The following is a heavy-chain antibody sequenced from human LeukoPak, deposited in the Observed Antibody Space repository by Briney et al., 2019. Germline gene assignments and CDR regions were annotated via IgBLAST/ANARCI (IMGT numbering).Heavy chain of an antibody. Sequence: SETLSLTCTVSGGPISSYQWSWIRQPPGKGLEWIGEINHSGSTSYNPSLKSRVTISVDTSKNQFSLKLSSVTAADTAVYYCARGTSLRFGEQTRKNWFDPWGQGTLVTVSS. J-gene: IGHJ5*02. CDR3: ARGTSLRFGEQTRKNWFDP. V-gene: IGHV4-34*01. CDR1: GGPISSYQ. CDR2: INHSGST. D-gene: IGHD3-10*01.